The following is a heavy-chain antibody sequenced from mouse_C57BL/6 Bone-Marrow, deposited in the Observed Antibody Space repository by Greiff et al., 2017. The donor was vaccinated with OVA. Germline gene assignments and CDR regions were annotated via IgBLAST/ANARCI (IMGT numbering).Heavy chain of an antibody. D-gene: IGHD2-5*01. V-gene: IGHV3-6*01. CDR1: GYSITSGYY. CDR3: ARDYYSNFFDY. J-gene: IGHJ2*01. Sequence: VQLQQSGPGLVKPSQSLSLTCSVTGYSITSGYYWNWIRQFPGNKLEWMGYISYDGSNNYNPSLKNRISITRDTSKNQFFLKLNSVTTEDTATYYCARDYYSNFFDYWGQGTTLTVSS. CDR2: ISYDGSN.